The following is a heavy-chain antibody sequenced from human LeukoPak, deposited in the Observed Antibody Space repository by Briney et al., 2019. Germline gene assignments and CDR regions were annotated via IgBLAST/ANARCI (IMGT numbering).Heavy chain of an antibody. J-gene: IGHJ4*02. Sequence: PGGSLRLSCAASGFTFSSYGMNWIRQAPGRGLEWLSYISGSSSTMYFADSVKGRFTISRDSAKNSVYLQMNSLRDEDTAVYYCARVLGPTVATMYFNDWGQGTLVTVSS. CDR1: GFTFSSYG. V-gene: IGHV3-48*02. CDR3: ARVLGPTVATMYFND. CDR2: ISGSSSTM. D-gene: IGHD4-23*01.